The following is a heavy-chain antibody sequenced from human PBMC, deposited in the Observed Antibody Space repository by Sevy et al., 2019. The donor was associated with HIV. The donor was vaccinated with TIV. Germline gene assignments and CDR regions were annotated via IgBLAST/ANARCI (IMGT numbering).Heavy chain of an antibody. D-gene: IGHD1-26*01. CDR1: GFTFDDYA. Sequence: GGSLRLSCAASGFTFDDYAMHWVRQAPGKGLEWVSLISWDGGSTYYEDSVKGRFTISRDNSKNSLYLQMNSLRAEDTAWYYCAKDLPFTRATRSAGYYGMDVWGQGTTVTVSS. CDR2: ISWDGGST. V-gene: IGHV3-43D*04. CDR3: AKDLPFTRATRSAGYYGMDV. J-gene: IGHJ6*02.